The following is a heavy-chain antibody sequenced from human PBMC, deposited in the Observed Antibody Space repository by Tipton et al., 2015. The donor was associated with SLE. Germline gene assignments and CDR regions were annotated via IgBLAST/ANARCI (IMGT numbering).Heavy chain of an antibody. CDR3: ARAFYTFDY. CDR1: GSSISNGYY. V-gene: IGHV4-38-2*01. Sequence: TLSLTCAVSGSSISNGYYWGWIRQPPGKGLEWIASIDQRVNTYFNPSLKCRISISEDTSKNQFSLILSSVTAADTAVYYCARAFYTFDYWGQGALVTVSS. J-gene: IGHJ4*02. CDR2: IDQRVNT. D-gene: IGHD3-16*01.